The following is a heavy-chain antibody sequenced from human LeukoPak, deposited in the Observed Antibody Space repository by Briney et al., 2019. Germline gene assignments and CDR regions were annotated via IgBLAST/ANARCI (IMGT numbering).Heavy chain of an antibody. CDR1: GFTFDSYS. CDR3: ARGLALGLTVTPKAFDY. D-gene: IGHD4-11*01. CDR2: ISNSGSPI. J-gene: IGHJ4*02. Sequence: GGSLRLSCVVSGFTFDSYSMNWVRQAPGKGLEWISYISNSGSPIYYADPVKGRFTISRDEDKSSLYLQMNSLGADDTAVYYCARGLALGLTVTPKAFDYWGQGTLVTVSS. V-gene: IGHV3-48*01.